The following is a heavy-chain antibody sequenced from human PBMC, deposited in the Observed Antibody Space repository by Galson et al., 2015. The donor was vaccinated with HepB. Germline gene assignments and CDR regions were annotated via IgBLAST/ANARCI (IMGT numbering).Heavy chain of an antibody. V-gene: IGHV6-1*01. CDR2: TYYRSKWYT. D-gene: IGHD4-23*01. CDR3: ARDPMVTYGGYFYYYGMDV. CDR1: GDSVFTNRSA. Sequence: CAISGDSVFTNRSAWIWLRHSPSRGLEWLGRTYYRSKWYTDYALSVKSRIVINPDTSKNQFSLRLSSVTPDDTAIYYCARDPMVTYGGYFYYYGMDVWGQGTTVFVSS. J-gene: IGHJ6*02.